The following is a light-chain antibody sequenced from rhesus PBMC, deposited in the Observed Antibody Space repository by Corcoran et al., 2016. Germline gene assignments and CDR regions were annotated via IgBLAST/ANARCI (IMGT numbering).Light chain of an antibody. CDR2: DAT. J-gene: IGKJ4*01. CDR3: QQTSKWPLT. V-gene: IGKV3-42*02. Sequence: EIVLTQSPATLSLSPGERATPSCRASPRVSSSLAWYQQKPGQAPRLLNYDATSRATGIPDRFSGSGSGTDFTLTIRSLGHEDFGVYYCQQTSKWPLTFGGGTKVDFK. CDR1: PRVSSS.